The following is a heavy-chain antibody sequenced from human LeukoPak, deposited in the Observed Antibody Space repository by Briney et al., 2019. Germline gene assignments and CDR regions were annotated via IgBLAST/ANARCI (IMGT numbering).Heavy chain of an antibody. CDR2: ISSSGSTI. CDR1: GFTFSDYY. CDR3: AREYDYVWGRYRGGFDY. D-gene: IGHD3-16*02. Sequence: GGSLRLSCAASGFTFSDYYMSWIRQAPGKGLEWVSYISSSGSTIYYADSVKGRFTISRDNAKNSLYLQMNSLRAEDTAVYYCAREYDYVWGRYRGGFDYWGQGTLVTVSS. J-gene: IGHJ4*02. V-gene: IGHV3-11*01.